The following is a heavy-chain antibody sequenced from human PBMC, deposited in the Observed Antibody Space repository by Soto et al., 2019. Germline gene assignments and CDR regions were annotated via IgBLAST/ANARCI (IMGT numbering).Heavy chain of an antibody. Sequence: SSVKVSCKASGGTFSSYAISWVRQAPGQGLEWMGGIIPIFGTANYAQKFQGRVTITADKSTSTAYMELSSLRSEDTAVYYCARDGYKLGNRYYDGMDVRGQGTTVTVS. D-gene: IGHD5-18*01. CDR2: IIPIFGTA. CDR3: ARDGYKLGNRYYDGMDV. CDR1: GGTFSSYA. J-gene: IGHJ6*02. V-gene: IGHV1-69*06.